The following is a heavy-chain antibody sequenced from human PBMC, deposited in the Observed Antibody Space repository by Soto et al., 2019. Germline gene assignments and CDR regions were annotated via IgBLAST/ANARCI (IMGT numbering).Heavy chain of an antibody. CDR1: GGPISSGDYY. Sequence: QVQLHESGPGLVKPSQTLSLTCTVSGGPISSGDYYWSWIRQPPGKGLEWIGYIYYSGSTYYNPSLKSRVTISVDTSKNQFSLKLSSVTAADTAVYYCARDPLTAYSGSYGWGQGTLVTVSS. V-gene: IGHV4-30-4*01. CDR3: ARDPLTAYSGSYG. J-gene: IGHJ4*02. CDR2: IYYSGST. D-gene: IGHD1-26*01.